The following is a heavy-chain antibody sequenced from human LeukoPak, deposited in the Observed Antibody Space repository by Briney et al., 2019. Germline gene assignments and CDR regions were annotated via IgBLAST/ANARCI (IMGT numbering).Heavy chain of an antibody. J-gene: IGHJ6*03. CDR3: ARSRTTYDYSNYEGEIRYYYYYMDV. V-gene: IGHV4-30-4*08. CDR2: IYYSGST. D-gene: IGHD4-11*01. CDR1: GGSISSGDYY. Sequence: SETLSLTCTVSGGSISSGDYYWSWIRQPPGKGLEWIGYIYYSGSTYYNPSLKSRVTISVDTSKNQFSLKLSSVTAADTAVYYCARSRTTYDYSNYEGEIRYYYYYMDVWGKGTTVTVSS.